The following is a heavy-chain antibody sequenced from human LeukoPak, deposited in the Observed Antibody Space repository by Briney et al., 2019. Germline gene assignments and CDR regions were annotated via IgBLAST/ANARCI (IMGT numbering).Heavy chain of an antibody. CDR1: GFTFSSYA. V-gene: IGHV3-33*08. CDR3: ARDSDFDDSSGYYGA. CDR2: IWYDGSNK. J-gene: IGHJ5*02. D-gene: IGHD3-22*01. Sequence: GGSLRLSCAASGFTFSSYAMGWVRQAPGKGLEWMAVIWYDGSNKYYADSVKGRFTISRDNSKNTLYLQMNSLRAEDTAVYYCARDSDFDDSSGYYGAWGQGTLVTVSS.